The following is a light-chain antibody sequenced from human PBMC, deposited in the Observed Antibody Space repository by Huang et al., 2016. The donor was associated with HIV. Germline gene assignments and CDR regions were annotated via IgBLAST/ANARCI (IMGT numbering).Light chain of an antibody. J-gene: IGKJ1*01. CDR1: QSVSSN. CDR2: AAS. CDR3: QQYNNWPRT. Sequence: EIVMTQSPATLSVSPGERATLSCRASQSVSSNLAWYQQKPGQAPRRLIYAASTRATGIPARFSGSVSGTEFTLTISSLQSEDFAVYYCQQYNNWPRTFGQGTKVEIK. V-gene: IGKV3-15*01.